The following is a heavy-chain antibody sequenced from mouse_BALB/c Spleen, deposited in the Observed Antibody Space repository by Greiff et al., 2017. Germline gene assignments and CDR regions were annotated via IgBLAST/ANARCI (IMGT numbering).Heavy chain of an antibody. Sequence: EVQLQESGPELVKPGASVKIPCKASGYTFTDYNMDWVKQSHGKSLEWIGDINPNNGGTNYNQKFKGKATLTVDKCSSTAYMELRSLTSEDTAVYYCARAGKNYDYDEKAWFAYWGQGTLVTVSA. CDR2: INPNNGGT. J-gene: IGHJ3*01. V-gene: IGHV1-18*01. CDR1: GYTFTDYN. CDR3: ARAGKNYDYDEKAWFAY. D-gene: IGHD2-4*01.